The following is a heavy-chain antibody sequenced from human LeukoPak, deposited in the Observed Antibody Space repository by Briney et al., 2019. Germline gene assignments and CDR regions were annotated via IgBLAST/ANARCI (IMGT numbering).Heavy chain of an antibody. J-gene: IGHJ5*02. CDR1: GGSFSGYY. D-gene: IGHD3-3*01. V-gene: IGHV4-34*01. CDR2: IHLSGST. Sequence: PSETLSLTCAVYGGSFSGYYWSWIRQPPGKGMEWIGEIHLSGSTNYNPSLKRQVPISVDTSKIQFSLKLSSVTAADTAVYYCARDHTIFGVARFDPWGQGTLVTVSS. CDR3: ARDHTIFGVARFDP.